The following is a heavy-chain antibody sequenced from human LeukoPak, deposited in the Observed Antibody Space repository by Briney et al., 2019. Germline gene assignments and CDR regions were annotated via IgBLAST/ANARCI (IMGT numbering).Heavy chain of an antibody. J-gene: IGHJ3*02. CDR1: GFTFSSYA. Sequence: PGGSLRLSCAASGFTFSSYAMHWVRQAPGKGLEWVAVISYDGSNKHYADSVKGRFTISRDNSKNTLYLQMNSLRAEDTAVYYCARERGDIVVVPAARNDAFDIWGQGTMVTVSS. D-gene: IGHD2-2*01. CDR2: ISYDGSNK. V-gene: IGHV3-30*04. CDR3: ARERGDIVVVPAARNDAFDI.